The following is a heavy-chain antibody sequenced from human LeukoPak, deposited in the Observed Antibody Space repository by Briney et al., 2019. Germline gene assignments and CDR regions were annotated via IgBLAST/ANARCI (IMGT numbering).Heavy chain of an antibody. V-gene: IGHV1-2*02. J-gene: IGHJ4*02. CDR1: GYTLTGYY. Sequence: ASVKLSCTASGYTLTGYYMNWVRQAPGQGLEWMGWINPNSGGTNYAQKFQGRVTMTRDTSISTAYMELSRLRSDDTAVYYCARVSPYSSNWYWEDYWGQGTLVTVSS. D-gene: IGHD6-13*01. CDR3: ARVSPYSSNWYWEDY. CDR2: INPNSGGT.